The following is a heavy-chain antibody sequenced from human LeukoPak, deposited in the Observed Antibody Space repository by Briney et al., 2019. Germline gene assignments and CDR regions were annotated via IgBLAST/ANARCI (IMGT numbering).Heavy chain of an antibody. J-gene: IGHJ6*02. D-gene: IGHD6-19*01. CDR3: ARDLEQWLVRHYYYYSMDV. V-gene: IGHV3-7*01. CDR1: GFTFSSYW. Sequence: PGGSLRLSCAASGFTFSSYWMSWVRQAPGKGLEWVANIKQDGSEKYYVDSVKGRFTISRDNAKNSLYLQMNSLRAEDTAVYYCARDLEQWLVRHYYYYSMDVWGQGTTVTVSS. CDR2: IKQDGSEK.